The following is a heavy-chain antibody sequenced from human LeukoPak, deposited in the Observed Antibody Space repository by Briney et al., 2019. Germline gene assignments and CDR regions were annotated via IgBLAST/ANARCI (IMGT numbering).Heavy chain of an antibody. CDR3: AEIPRD. Sequence: SETLSLTCTVSSGSMNHHYWSWVRQPPGKEPEWIAYIYDSGTSATTDYNASLKSRVTISMDTSKRQFSLRLDSVTAADTAVYYCAEIPRDWGQGTLVTVSS. J-gene: IGHJ4*02. CDR1: SGSMNHHY. CDR2: IYDSGTSATT. V-gene: IGHV4-59*11.